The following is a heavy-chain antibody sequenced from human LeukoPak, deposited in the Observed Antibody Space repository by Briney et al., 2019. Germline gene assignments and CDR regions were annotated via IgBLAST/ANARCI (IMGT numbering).Heavy chain of an antibody. Sequence: ASVKVSCKASGYIFSIYAMIWVRQAPGQGLELIGWINTNTGNPTYAQGFTGRFVFSLDTLVSTAYLQISSLKAEDTAVYYCARDYTVAVGPTSYFHHWGQGTLVTVSS. D-gene: IGHD1-26*01. CDR2: INTNTGNP. V-gene: IGHV7-4-1*02. CDR3: ARDYTVAVGPTSYFHH. J-gene: IGHJ1*01. CDR1: GYIFSIYA.